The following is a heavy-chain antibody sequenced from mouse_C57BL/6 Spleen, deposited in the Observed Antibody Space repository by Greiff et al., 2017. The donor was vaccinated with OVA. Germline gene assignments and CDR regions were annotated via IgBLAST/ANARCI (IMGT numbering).Heavy chain of an antibody. Sequence: EVQLQQSGPELVKPGASVKISCKASGYTFTDYYMNWVKQSHGQSLEWIGDINPNNGGTSYNQKFKGKATLTVDKSSSTAYMELRSLTSEDSAVYYCARYDYDAWFAYWGQGTLVTVSA. CDR1: GYTFTDYY. CDR2: INPNNGGT. V-gene: IGHV1-26*01. J-gene: IGHJ3*01. CDR3: ARYDYDAWFAY. D-gene: IGHD2-4*01.